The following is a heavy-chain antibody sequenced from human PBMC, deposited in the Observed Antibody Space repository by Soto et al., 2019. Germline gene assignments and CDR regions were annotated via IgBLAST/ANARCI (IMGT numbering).Heavy chain of an antibody. Sequence: PSETLSLTCTVSGVSVSGYYWNWIRQPPGKGLQWIGYIFRDGTTNYNPSLKSRLTMSVDVSKNQFSLNLTSVTAADTAVYYCARLPGGGDAYYYLDYWGQGTLVTVSS. CDR3: ARLPGGGDAYYYLDY. CDR1: GVSVSGYY. D-gene: IGHD1-26*01. CDR2: IFRDGTT. V-gene: IGHV4-59*02. J-gene: IGHJ4*02.